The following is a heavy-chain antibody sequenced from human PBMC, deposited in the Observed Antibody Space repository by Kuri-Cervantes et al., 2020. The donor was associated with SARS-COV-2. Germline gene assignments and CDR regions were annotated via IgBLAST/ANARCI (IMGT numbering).Heavy chain of an antibody. V-gene: IGHV3-30*03. Sequence: GGSLRLSCAASGFTFSSYGMHWVRQAPGKGLEWVAVISYDGSNKYYADSVKGRFTISRDNSKNTLYLQMNSLRAEDTAVYYCARAPIYCSSTSCYGAYGMDVWGQGTTVTVSS. CDR1: GFTFSSYG. J-gene: IGHJ6*02. D-gene: IGHD2-2*01. CDR3: ARAPIYCSSTSCYGAYGMDV. CDR2: ISYDGSNK.